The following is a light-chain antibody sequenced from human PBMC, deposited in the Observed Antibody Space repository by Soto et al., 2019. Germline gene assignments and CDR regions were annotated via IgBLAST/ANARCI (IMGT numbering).Light chain of an antibody. CDR2: EGS. CDR1: SSDVGSYNL. CDR3: SSYTSSSTYNYV. V-gene: IGLV2-14*02. J-gene: IGLJ1*01. Sequence: QSVLTQPASVSGSPGQSITISCTGTSSDVGSYNLVSWYQQHPGKAPKLMIYEGSKRPSGVSNRFSGSKSGNTASLTISGLQAEDEADYYCSSYTSSSTYNYVFGTGNMVTVL.